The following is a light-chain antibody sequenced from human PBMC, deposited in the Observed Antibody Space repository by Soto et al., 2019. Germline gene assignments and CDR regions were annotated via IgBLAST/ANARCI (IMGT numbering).Light chain of an antibody. CDR1: SSDIGEGSE. CDR2: GST. Sequence: QSVLTQPPSLSGAPGQRVTISCSGSSSDIGEGSEVHWYQQLPGTAPKLLIFGSTNRPSGVPDRFSGSKSATSASLAITGLQAEDEADYYCQSYDSSLSAYVFGTGTKLTVL. J-gene: IGLJ1*01. V-gene: IGLV1-40*01. CDR3: QSYDSSLSAYV.